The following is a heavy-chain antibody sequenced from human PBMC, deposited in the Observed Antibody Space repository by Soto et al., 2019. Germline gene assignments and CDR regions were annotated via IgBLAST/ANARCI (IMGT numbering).Heavy chain of an antibody. Sequence: QVQLQESGPGLVKPLETVSLTCTVSGGSLIDDYWNWIRQPPGKGLEWIGYVYYSGSTNYNPSLKSRVTISLDTSKKQFSLQLISVTAADTAVYYCARGNDDKSSTFDIWGHGTMVSVSS. CDR2: VYYSGST. V-gene: IGHV4-59*01. D-gene: IGHD1-26*01. CDR3: ARGNDDKSSTFDI. J-gene: IGHJ3*02. CDR1: GGSLIDDY.